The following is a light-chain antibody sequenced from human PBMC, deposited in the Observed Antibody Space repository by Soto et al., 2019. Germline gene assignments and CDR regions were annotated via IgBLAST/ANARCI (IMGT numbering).Light chain of an antibody. CDR1: QSVSSNS. J-gene: IGKJ4*01. CDR2: SAS. V-gene: IGKV3-20*01. CDR3: QQCGSSPLT. Sequence: IVLTQSPGTLSLSPGERATLSCRASQSVSSNSLAWYQQKPGQAPRLLIYSASSRATGIPDRFSGSGSGTDFTLTISRLEPEDFAVYYCQQCGSSPLTFGGGTKVEIK.